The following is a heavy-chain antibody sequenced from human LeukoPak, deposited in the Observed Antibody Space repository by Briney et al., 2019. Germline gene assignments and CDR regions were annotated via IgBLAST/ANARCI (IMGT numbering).Heavy chain of an antibody. Sequence: ASVKVSCKASGYTFTSYDINWVRQATGQGLEWMGWMNPNSGNTGYAQKFQGRVTMTRNTSISTAYMELSSLRSEDTAVYYWALYYDSSPGYFDYWGQGTLVTVSS. J-gene: IGHJ4*02. CDR3: ALYYDSSPGYFDY. V-gene: IGHV1-8*01. CDR2: MNPNSGNT. CDR1: GYTFTSYD. D-gene: IGHD3-22*01.